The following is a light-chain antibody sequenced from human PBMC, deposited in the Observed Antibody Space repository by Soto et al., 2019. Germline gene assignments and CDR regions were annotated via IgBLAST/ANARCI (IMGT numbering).Light chain of an antibody. CDR3: QQLNTLPIT. J-gene: IGKJ5*01. Sequence: DIQLTQSPSFLSASVGDRVTITCRASQGISSYLAWYQQTPGKAPKLLIYASSTLQSGVPSRFSGSGSGTEFTLPISNLQPEDFATYFCQQLNTLPITFGQGTRL. V-gene: IGKV1-9*01. CDR2: ASS. CDR1: QGISSY.